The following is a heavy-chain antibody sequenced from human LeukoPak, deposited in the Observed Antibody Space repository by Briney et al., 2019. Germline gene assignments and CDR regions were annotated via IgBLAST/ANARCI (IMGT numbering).Heavy chain of an antibody. V-gene: IGHV1-58*02. CDR1: GFTFTSSA. CDR2: IVVGSGNT. CDR3: AADSSGYYYAFDI. J-gene: IGHJ3*02. Sequence: ASVKVSCKASGFTFTSSAMQWVRQPRGQRLEWIGWIVVGSGNTNYAQKFQERVTITRDMSTSTAYMELSSLRSEDTAVYYCAADSSGYYYAFDIWGQGTMVTVSS. D-gene: IGHD3-22*01.